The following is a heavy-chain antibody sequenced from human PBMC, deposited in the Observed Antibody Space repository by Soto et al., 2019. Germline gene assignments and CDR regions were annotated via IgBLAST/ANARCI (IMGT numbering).Heavy chain of an antibody. V-gene: IGHV1-69*12. J-gene: IGHJ6*02. CDR3: ARPHYYDSSGYFGYYHYYGMDV. CDR1: GGTFRNYA. Sequence: QVQLVQSGTEEKKPGSSVKVSCKAAGGTFRNYAISWVRQAPGQGLEWMGGIIPMFETRNYAQKFQDRVTITADESTSTAYMELSSLGSEDTAVYFCARPHYYDSSGYFGYYHYYGMDVWGQGTTVTVSS. CDR2: IIPMFETR. D-gene: IGHD3-22*01.